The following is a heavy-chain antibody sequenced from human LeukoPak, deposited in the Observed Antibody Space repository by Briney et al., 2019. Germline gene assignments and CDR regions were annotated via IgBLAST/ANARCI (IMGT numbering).Heavy chain of an antibody. J-gene: IGHJ4*02. CDR1: GFTFSSYW. V-gene: IGHV3-7*01. D-gene: IGHD1-1*01. CDR3: ARGMLELVQTFDY. Sequence: PGGSLRLSCAASGFTFSSYWMSWVRQAPGKGLEWVANIKQDGSEKYYVDSVKGRFTISRDNAKNSLYLQMNSLRAEDTAVYYCARGMLELVQTFDYWGQGTLVTVSS. CDR2: IKQDGSEK.